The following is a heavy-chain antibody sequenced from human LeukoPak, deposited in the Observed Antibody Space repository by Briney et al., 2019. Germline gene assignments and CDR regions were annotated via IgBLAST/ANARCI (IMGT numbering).Heavy chain of an antibody. D-gene: IGHD3-10*01. CDR3: AKDRVLTMVRGVTFDI. J-gene: IGHJ3*02. Sequence: GGSLRLSCAASGFTVSSNYMSWVRQAPGKGLEWVSVIYSGGSTYYADSVKGRFTISRDNSKNTLYLQMNSLRAEDTAVYYCAKDRVLTMVRGVTFDIWGQGTMVTVSS. V-gene: IGHV3-53*01. CDR2: IYSGGST. CDR1: GFTVSSNY.